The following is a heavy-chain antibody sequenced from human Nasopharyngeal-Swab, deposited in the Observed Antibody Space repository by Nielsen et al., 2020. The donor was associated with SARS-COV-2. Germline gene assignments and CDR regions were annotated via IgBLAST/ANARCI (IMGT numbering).Heavy chain of an antibody. V-gene: IGHV1-18*01. CDR2: ISAYNGNT. D-gene: IGHD3-3*01. Sequence: WVRQAPGQGLEWMGWISAYNGNTNYAQKLQGRVTMTTDTSTSTAYMELRSLRSDDTAVYYCARDGPNFGVDEGNYFDYWGQGTLVTVSS. CDR3: ARDGPNFGVDEGNYFDY. J-gene: IGHJ4*02.